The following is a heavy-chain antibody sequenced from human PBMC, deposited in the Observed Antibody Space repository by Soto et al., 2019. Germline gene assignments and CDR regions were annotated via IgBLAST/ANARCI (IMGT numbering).Heavy chain of an antibody. CDR1: GFTFSSYG. Sequence: GGSLRLSCAASGFTFSSYGTHWVRQAPGKGLEWVAVISYDGSNKYYADSVKGRFTISRDNSKNTLYLQMNSLRAEDTAVYYCATHYYDSSGYYYMPYWGQGTLVTVSS. D-gene: IGHD3-22*01. V-gene: IGHV3-30*03. J-gene: IGHJ4*02. CDR3: ATHYYDSSGYYYMPY. CDR2: ISYDGSNK.